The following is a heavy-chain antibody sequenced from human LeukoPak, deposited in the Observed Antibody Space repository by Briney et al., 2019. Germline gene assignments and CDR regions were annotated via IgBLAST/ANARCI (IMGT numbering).Heavy chain of an antibody. D-gene: IGHD2-15*01. Sequence: GGSLRLSCAASGFTFSSYSMNWVRQAPGKGLEWVSSISSSSSYIYYADSLKGRFTISRDNSKNTLYLQMNSLRAEDTAVYYCAKDLAHSGGSCLDYWGQGTLVTVSS. V-gene: IGHV3-21*01. CDR3: AKDLAHSGGSCLDY. J-gene: IGHJ4*02. CDR2: ISSSSSYI. CDR1: GFTFSSYS.